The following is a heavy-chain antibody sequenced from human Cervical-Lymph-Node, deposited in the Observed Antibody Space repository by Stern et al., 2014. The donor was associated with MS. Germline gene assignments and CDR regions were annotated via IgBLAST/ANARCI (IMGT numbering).Heavy chain of an antibody. CDR3: VKRGITEVRGVRLGDY. CDR1: GFPFSSYG. CDR2: ISYDGSDT. V-gene: IGHV3-30*18. J-gene: IGHJ4*02. Sequence: QPGGSGGGVVQPGRALGLPCTGSGFPFSSYGLPWVRPAPGKGVEWGSVISYDGSDTYYAESVKGRFTISRDNTKNTLYLEMRRLRREDTAVYYCVKRGITEVRGVRLGDYWGPGTLVIVSS. D-gene: IGHD3-10*01.